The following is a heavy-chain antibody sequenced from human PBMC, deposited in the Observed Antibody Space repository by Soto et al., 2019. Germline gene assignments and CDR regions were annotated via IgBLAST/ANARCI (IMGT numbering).Heavy chain of an antibody. V-gene: IGHV3-48*03. CDR3: PRAQGDWLLDY. Sequence: EVQLVESGGGLVQPGGSLRLSCAASGFTFSSYEMIWVRQAPGKGLEWVSFISSSGSTIYYADSVKGRFSISRDNAKNSLYLQMNSLRAEDTAAYFCPRAQGDWLLDYWGQGTLVTVSS. CDR2: ISSSGSTI. CDR1: GFTFSSYE. J-gene: IGHJ4*02. D-gene: IGHD3-9*01.